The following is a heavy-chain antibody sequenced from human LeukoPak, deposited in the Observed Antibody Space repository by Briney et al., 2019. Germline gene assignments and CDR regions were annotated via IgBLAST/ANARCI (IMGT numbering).Heavy chain of an antibody. J-gene: IGHJ4*02. V-gene: IGHV3-9*01. D-gene: IGHD3-22*01. CDR1: GFTFDDYA. CDR2: ISWNSGSI. Sequence: PGRSLRLSCAASGFTFDDYAMHWVRQAPGKGLEWVSGISWNSGSIGYADSVKGRFTISRDNAKNSLYLQMNSLRAEDTALYYCAKDLSHYDSSGLGYWGQGTLVTVSS. CDR3: AKDLSHYDSSGLGY.